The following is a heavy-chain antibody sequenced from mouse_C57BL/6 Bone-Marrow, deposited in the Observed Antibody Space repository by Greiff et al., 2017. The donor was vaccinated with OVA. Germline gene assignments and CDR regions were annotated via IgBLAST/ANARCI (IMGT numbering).Heavy chain of an antibody. J-gene: IGHJ1*03. CDR1: GYSITSGYD. CDR2: ISYSGST. V-gene: IGHV3-1*01. D-gene: IGHD2-3*01. CDR3: ARRGYWTYWYFDV. Sequence: VQLQQSGPGMVKPSQSLSLTCTVTGYSITSGYDWHWIRHFPGNKLEWMGYISYSGSTNYNPSLKSRISITHDTSKNHFFLKLNSVTTEDTATYYCARRGYWTYWYFDVWGTGTTVTVSS.